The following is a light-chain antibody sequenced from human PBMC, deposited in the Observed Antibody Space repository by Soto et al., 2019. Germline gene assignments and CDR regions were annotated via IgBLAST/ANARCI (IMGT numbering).Light chain of an antibody. CDR1: QSLGSGY. Sequence: PGDIATLSCRASQSLGSGYLAWYQHKPGQAPRILIYAASTRATGIPDRFSGSGSGADFSLTISRLEPEDFAVYYCQQYDTSPRTFGQGTKVDIK. CDR2: AAS. J-gene: IGKJ1*01. CDR3: QQYDTSPRT. V-gene: IGKV3-20*01.